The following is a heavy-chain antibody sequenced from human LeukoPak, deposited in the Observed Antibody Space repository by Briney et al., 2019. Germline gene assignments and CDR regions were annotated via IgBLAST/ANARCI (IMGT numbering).Heavy chain of an antibody. V-gene: IGHV3-74*01. J-gene: IGHJ4*02. CDR1: GFTFSSYW. D-gene: IGHD2-15*01. CDR2: IQNDGSST. CDR3: AIGGCSGGSCYSDDY. Sequence: PGGSLRLSCEASGFTFSSYWMHWVRQAPAKGPEWVSRIQNDGSSTVYADSVKGRFTVSKDNAKNTLYLQMNSLRAEDTAVYYCAIGGCSGGSCYSDDYWGQGTLVTVSS.